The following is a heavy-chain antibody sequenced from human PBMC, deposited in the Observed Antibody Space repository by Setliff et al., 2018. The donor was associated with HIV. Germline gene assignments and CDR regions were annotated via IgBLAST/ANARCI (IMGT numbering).Heavy chain of an antibody. CDR3: ARGTEIDY. Sequence: SVKVSCKTSGGTFRTSVISWVRQAPGQGLEWVGGILPFLGMGDFAQKFQGRVTITADESTSTAYMELSSLRSDDTAVYYCARGTEIDYWGQGTLVTVSS. CDR1: GGTFRTSV. D-gene: IGHD1-1*01. V-gene: IGHV1-69*10. J-gene: IGHJ4*02. CDR2: ILPFLGMG.